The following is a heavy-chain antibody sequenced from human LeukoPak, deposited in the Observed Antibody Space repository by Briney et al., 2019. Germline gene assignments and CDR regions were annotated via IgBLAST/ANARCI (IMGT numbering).Heavy chain of an antibody. Sequence: GGSLRLSCAASGFTFSSYWMHWVRQAPGKGLVWVSRINTDGSSTSYADSVKGRFTISRDNAKNTLYLQMNSLRAEDTAVYYCARGYYYDSSGYFPIDYWGQETLVTVSS. J-gene: IGHJ4*02. CDR2: INTDGSST. CDR3: ARGYYYDSSGYFPIDY. CDR1: GFTFSSYW. D-gene: IGHD3-22*01. V-gene: IGHV3-74*01.